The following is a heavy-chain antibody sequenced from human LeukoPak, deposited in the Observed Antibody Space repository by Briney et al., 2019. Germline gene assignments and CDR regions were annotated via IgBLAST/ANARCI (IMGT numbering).Heavy chain of an antibody. CDR3: ARKLGYCSSTSCYGRRYFDY. CDR2: INHSGGT. V-gene: IGHV4-34*01. J-gene: IGHJ4*02. CDR1: GGSFSGYY. D-gene: IGHD2-2*01. Sequence: SETLSLTCAVYGGSFSGYYWSWIRQPPGKGLEWIGEINHSGGTNYNPSLKSRVTISVDTSKNQFSLKLSSVTAADTAVYYCARKLGYCSSTSCYGRRYFDYWGQGTLVTVSS.